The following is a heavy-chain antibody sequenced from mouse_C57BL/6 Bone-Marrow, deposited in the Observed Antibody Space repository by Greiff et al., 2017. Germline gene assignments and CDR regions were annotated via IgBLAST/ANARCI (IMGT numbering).Heavy chain of an antibody. V-gene: IGHV1-76*01. Sequence: VKLMESGAELVRPGASVKLSCKASGYTFTDYYINWVKQRPGQGLEWIARIYPGSGNTYYNEKFKGKATLTAEKSSSTAYMQLSSLTSEDSAVYFCARRVNGRDFWGQGTTLTVSS. CDR2: IYPGSGNT. J-gene: IGHJ2*01. CDR1: GYTFTDYY. D-gene: IGHD1-1*01. CDR3: ARRVNGRDF.